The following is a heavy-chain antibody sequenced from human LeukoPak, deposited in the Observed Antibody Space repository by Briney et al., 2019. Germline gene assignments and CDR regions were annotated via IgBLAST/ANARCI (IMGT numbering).Heavy chain of an antibody. D-gene: IGHD3-22*01. V-gene: IGHV4-38-2*02. J-gene: IGHJ4*02. CDR1: GYSISSGYY. CDR2: IYHSGST. CDR3: ARHLRYYDSSGYHGDY. Sequence: SETLSLTCTVSGYSISSGYYWGWIRQPPGKGLEWIGSIYHSGSTYYNPSLKSRVTISADTSKNQFSLKLSSVTAADTAVYYCARHLRYYDSSGYHGDYWGQGTLVTVSS.